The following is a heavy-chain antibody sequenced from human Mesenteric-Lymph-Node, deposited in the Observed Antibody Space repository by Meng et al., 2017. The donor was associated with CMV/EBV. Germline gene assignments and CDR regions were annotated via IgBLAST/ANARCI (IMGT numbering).Heavy chain of an antibody. CDR1: GFTVSDNY. CDR2: IYRNGET. J-gene: IGHJ4*02. V-gene: IGHV3-66*01. CDR3: ARDHSGTYSFDS. D-gene: IGHD1-26*01. Sequence: LSCAASGFTVSDNYLTWVRQAPGKGLEWVSIIYRNGETYYLDSVKGRFSISRDNSKNTLYLQMNNLRAEDTVVYYCARDHSGTYSFDSWGQGTLVTVSS.